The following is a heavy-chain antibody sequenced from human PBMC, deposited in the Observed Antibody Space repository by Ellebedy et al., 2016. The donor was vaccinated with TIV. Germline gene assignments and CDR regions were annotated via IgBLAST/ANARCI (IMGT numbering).Heavy chain of an antibody. Sequence: GGSLRLXCAASGYIVSTNYMTWVRQAPGKGLEWVSAISSHDITYYADSVKGRFTISRDNSKNALYLHMNSLRAEDTAVYCCARDLPHNIALHYWGQGTLVTVSS. D-gene: IGHD2/OR15-2a*01. J-gene: IGHJ4*02. CDR1: GYIVSTNY. V-gene: IGHV3-53*01. CDR2: ISSHDIT. CDR3: ARDLPHNIALHY.